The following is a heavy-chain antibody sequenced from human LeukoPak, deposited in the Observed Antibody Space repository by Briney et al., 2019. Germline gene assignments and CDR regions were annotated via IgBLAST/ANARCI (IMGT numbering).Heavy chain of an antibody. Sequence: SETLSLTCAVYGGSFSGYYWSWIRQPPGKGLEWIGEISHSGSTNYNPSLKSRVTISVDTSKSQFSLKLSSVTAADTAVYYCARASSGWYSAVGFGYWGQGTLVTVSS. CDR1: GGSFSGYY. CDR2: ISHSGST. D-gene: IGHD6-19*01. CDR3: ARASSGWYSAVGFGY. J-gene: IGHJ4*02. V-gene: IGHV4-34*01.